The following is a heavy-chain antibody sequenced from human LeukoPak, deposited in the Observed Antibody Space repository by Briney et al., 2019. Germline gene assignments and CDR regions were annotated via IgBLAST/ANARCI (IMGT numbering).Heavy chain of an antibody. J-gene: IGHJ4*02. CDR2: IDSDGSSR. CDR1: GVTFSYYW. V-gene: IGHV3-74*01. Sequence: PGGSLRLSCAAPGVTFSYYWMHWVRQAPGKGLVWVSRIDSDGSSRSYAGSVKGRFTISRDNAKNTLYLQMNSLRAEDTAVYYCVREGGYDPFENWGQGTLVTVSS. D-gene: IGHD5-12*01. CDR3: VREGGYDPFEN.